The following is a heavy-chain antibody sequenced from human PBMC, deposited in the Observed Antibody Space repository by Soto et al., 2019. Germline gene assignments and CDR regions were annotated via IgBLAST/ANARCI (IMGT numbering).Heavy chain of an antibody. Sequence: QVQLVQSGAEEKKPGSSVKVSCKASGGTFGSYAISWVRQAPGQGLEWMGGIIAIPGTANYAQKFQGRVTIAADESTSTAYMELSSLRAEDTAVYYCARSQGSSTSLEIYYYYCYGMDVWGQGTTVTVSS. CDR3: ARSQGSSTSLEIYYYYCYGMDV. D-gene: IGHD2-2*01. CDR1: GGTFGSYA. V-gene: IGHV1-69*01. J-gene: IGHJ6*02. CDR2: IIAIPGTA.